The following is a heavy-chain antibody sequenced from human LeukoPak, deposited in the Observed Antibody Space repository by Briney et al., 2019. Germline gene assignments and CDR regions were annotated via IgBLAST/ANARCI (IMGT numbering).Heavy chain of an antibody. CDR1: GYTFTGYY. CDR3: ARTYSNYYYYGMDV. V-gene: IGHV1-2*04. J-gene: IGHJ6*02. D-gene: IGHD4-11*01. Sequence: ASVKVSCKASGYTFTGYYMHWVRQAPGQGLEWMGWINPNSGGTNYAQKFQGWVTMTRDMSISTAYMELSRLRSDDTAVYYCARTYSNYYYYGMDVWGQGTTVTVSS. CDR2: INPNSGGT.